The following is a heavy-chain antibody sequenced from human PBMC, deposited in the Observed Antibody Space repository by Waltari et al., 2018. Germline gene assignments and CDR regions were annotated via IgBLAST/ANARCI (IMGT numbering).Heavy chain of an antibody. CDR1: GYSISSGYY. CDR3: ARAWDFIVVVVDGPYGDYCDY. J-gene: IGHJ4*02. D-gene: IGHD2-15*01. Sequence: QLQESGPGLVKPSETLSLTCAVSGYSISSGYYWGWIRQPPGKGLEWIGSIYHSGSTYYNPSLKSRATRSVDTSKNQVSRKRGSGTAADTAVYYWARAWDFIVVVVDGPYGDYCDYWGQGTLVTVSS. V-gene: IGHV4-38-2*01. CDR2: IYHSGST.